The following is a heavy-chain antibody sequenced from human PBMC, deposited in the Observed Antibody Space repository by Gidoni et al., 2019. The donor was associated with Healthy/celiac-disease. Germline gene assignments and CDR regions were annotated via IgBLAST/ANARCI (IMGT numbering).Heavy chain of an antibody. D-gene: IGHD5-12*01. CDR3: AKIPNLLDGYNGYFDY. CDR1: GFTFSSYG. CDR2: ISYDGSNK. Sequence: QVQLVESVGGVVQPGRSLRLSCAASGFTFSSYGMHWVRQAPGKGLEWVAVISYDGSNKYYADSVKGRFTISRDNSKNTLYLQMNSLRAEDTAVYYCAKIPNLLDGYNGYFDYWGQGTLVTVSS. V-gene: IGHV3-30*18. J-gene: IGHJ4*02.